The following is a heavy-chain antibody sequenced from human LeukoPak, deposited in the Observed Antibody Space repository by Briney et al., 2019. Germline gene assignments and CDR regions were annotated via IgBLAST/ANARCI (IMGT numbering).Heavy chain of an antibody. CDR2: ISGSGGST. CDR3: AKDPLNPHGDY. Sequence: GGSLRLSCAASGFIFSNYAMSWVRQAPGKGLEWVSAISGSGGSTYYADSVKGRFTISRDNSKNTLYLQMNSLRAEDTAVYYCAKDPLNPHGDYWGQGTLVTVSS. D-gene: IGHD7-27*01. J-gene: IGHJ4*02. V-gene: IGHV3-23*01. CDR1: GFIFSNYA.